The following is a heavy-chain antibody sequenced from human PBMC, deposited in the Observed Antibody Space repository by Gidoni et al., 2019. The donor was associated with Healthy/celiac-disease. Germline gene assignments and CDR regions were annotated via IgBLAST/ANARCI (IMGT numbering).Heavy chain of an antibody. V-gene: IGHV4-31*03. Sequence: QVQLQESGPGLVKPSQTLSLTCTVSGGSISSGGYYWSWIPQHPGKGLEWIGYIYYSGSTYYNPSLKSRVTISVDTSKNQFSLKLSSVTAADTAVYYCARDRLKVDTAMAKYWYFDLWGRGTLVTVSS. CDR1: GGSISSGGYY. J-gene: IGHJ2*01. CDR2: IYYSGST. D-gene: IGHD5-18*01. CDR3: ARDRLKVDTAMAKYWYFDL.